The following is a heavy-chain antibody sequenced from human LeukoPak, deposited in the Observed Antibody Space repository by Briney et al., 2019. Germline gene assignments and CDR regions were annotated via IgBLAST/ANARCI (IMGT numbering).Heavy chain of an antibody. CDR1: GGSISSYY. CDR3: ARSGSSGYYLYFDY. Sequence: SETLSLTCTVSGGSISSYYWSWIRQPPGKGLEWIGYIYYSGSTNYNPSLKSRVTISVDSSKNQFSLKLSSVTAADTAVYYCARSGSSGYYLYFDYWGQGTLVTVSS. J-gene: IGHJ4*02. CDR2: IYYSGST. V-gene: IGHV4-59*01. D-gene: IGHD3-22*01.